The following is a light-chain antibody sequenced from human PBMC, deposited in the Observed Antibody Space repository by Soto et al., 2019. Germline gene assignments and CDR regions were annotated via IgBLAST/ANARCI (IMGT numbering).Light chain of an antibody. CDR1: GSDVGGYDF. CDR2: DVT. CDR3: CSYAGSYTIYV. V-gene: IGLV2-11*01. Sequence: QSALTQPRSVSGSPGQSVTLSCTGTGSDVGGYDFVSWYQQHPGKAPKLMIYDVTKRPSGVPDRFSGSKSGNTASLTISGLRAEDEADYYCCSYAGSYTIYVFGTGTKVTVL. J-gene: IGLJ1*01.